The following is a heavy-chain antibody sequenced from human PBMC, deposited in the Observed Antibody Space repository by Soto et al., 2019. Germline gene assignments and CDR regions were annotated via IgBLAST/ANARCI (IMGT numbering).Heavy chain of an antibody. CDR2: ISYDGKNK. CDR1: GFTFSTYG. J-gene: IGHJ6*02. CDR3: AKGQHCSSTSCYFYRYGMDV. Sequence: QVQLVESGGGVVQPGRSLRLSCVGSGFTFSTYGMHWVRQAPGKGLEWVAVISYDGKNKYYADSVKGRLTISRDNSKNTVYLQMNSLRGEDTAVYYCAKGQHCSSTSCYFYRYGMDVWGQGTTVAVSS. D-gene: IGHD2-2*01. V-gene: IGHV3-30*18.